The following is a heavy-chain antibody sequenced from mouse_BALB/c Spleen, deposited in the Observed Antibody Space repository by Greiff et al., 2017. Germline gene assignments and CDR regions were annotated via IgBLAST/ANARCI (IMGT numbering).Heavy chain of an antibody. CDR3: ARSAGREYYYAMDY. V-gene: IGHV1-54*03. J-gene: IGHJ4*01. CDR1: GYAFTNYL. D-gene: IGHD3-3*01. Sequence: QVQLQQSGAELVRPGTSVKVSCKASGYAFTNYLIEWVKQRPGQGLEWIGVINPGSGGTNYNEKFKGKATLTADKSSSTAYMQLSSLTSDDSAVYFCARSAGREYYYAMDYWGQGTSDTVSS. CDR2: INPGSGGT.